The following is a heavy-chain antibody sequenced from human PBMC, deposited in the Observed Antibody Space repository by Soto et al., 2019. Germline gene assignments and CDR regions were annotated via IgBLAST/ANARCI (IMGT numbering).Heavy chain of an antibody. D-gene: IGHD3-10*01. CDR3: AHRQYYYVSGTFFPKYFDY. CDR2: IYWDGDK. CDR1: GSSLSTRGVG. Sequence: QITLKESGPPLVKPTQTLTLTCTLSGSSLSTRGVGVGWIRQPPGKALEWLALIYWDGDKRYSPSLKSRLTITKDTSKNQVVLTMTNMDPVDTATYYCAHRQYYYVSGTFFPKYFDYWGQGALVTVSS. V-gene: IGHV2-5*02. J-gene: IGHJ4*02.